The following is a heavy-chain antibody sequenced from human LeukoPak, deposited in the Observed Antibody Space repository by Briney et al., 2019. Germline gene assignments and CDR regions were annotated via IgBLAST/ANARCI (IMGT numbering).Heavy chain of an antibody. J-gene: IGHJ4*02. Sequence: GGSLRLSCAASGFTFSVAWMSWVRQAPGKGLEWVCRIKSNADGGTTDYAAPVKGRFTISRHDSESTLYLQMNSLKTEDTAVYYCATDPIPRLPHEGYWGQGTLVTVSS. CDR2: IKSNADGGTT. CDR3: ATDPIPRLPHEGY. V-gene: IGHV3-15*01. D-gene: IGHD5-12*01. CDR1: GFTFSVAW.